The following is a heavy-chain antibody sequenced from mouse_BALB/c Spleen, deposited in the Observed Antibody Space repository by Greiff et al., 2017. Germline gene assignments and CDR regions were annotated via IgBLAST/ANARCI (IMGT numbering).Heavy chain of an antibody. CDR3: ARRWDRYDGGSSSGFAY. CDR2: IYWDDDK. CDR1: GFSLSTSGMG. D-gene: IGHD2-14*01. Sequence: QVTLNVSGPGILQPSQTLSLTCSSSGFSLSTSGMGVGWLRPPSGQGLEWLAHIYWDDDKRYHPSLKSRLTISKDTSRNQVFLKSTSVDTADTATYYCARRWDRYDGGSSSGFAYWGQGTLVTVSA. J-gene: IGHJ3*01. V-gene: IGHV8-12*01.